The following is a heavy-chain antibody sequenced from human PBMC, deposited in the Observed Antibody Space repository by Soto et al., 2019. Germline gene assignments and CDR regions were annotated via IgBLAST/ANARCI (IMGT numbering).Heavy chain of an antibody. Sequence: SETLSLTCTVSGGSISSYSWSWIRQPPGKGLEWIGYIYYSGSTNYNPSLKSRVTISVDTSKNQFSLKLSSVTAADTAVYYCARDRYDFWSGYYYYNWFDPWGQGTLVTVS. CDR1: GGSISSYS. J-gene: IGHJ5*02. V-gene: IGHV4-59*01. CDR2: IYYSGST. D-gene: IGHD3-3*01. CDR3: ARDRYDFWSGYYYYNWFDP.